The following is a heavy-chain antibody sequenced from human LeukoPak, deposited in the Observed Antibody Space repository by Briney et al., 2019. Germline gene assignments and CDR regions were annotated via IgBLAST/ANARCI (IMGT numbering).Heavy chain of an antibody. J-gene: IGHJ3*02. CDR3: ARGFYNTRGYDAFDI. D-gene: IGHD5-12*01. CDR1: VYRVISYD. CDR2: MNPKRGKT. Sequence: ASGRVSCKASVYRVISYDISWVRQAAGQGGEDRGWMNPKRGKTGYAQKFQGRVTMTRNTSISTAYIELTSLRSEDTAVYFCARGFYNTRGYDAFDIWGQGTMVTVSS. V-gene: IGHV1-8*01.